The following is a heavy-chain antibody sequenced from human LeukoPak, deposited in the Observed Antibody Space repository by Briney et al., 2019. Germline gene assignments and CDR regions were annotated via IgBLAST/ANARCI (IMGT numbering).Heavy chain of an antibody. V-gene: IGHV3-30-3*01. CDR3: ARDQYDYTDHAASRLGYFDY. D-gene: IGHD4-11*01. CDR2: ISYDGSNK. J-gene: IGHJ4*02. Sequence: QTGGSLRLSCAASEFTFSSYAMNWVRQAPGKGLEWVAFISYDGSNKYYADSAEGRFTISRDNSKNTLYLQMNSLRPEDTAVYYCARDQYDYTDHAASRLGYFDYWGQGTLVTVSS. CDR1: EFTFSSYA.